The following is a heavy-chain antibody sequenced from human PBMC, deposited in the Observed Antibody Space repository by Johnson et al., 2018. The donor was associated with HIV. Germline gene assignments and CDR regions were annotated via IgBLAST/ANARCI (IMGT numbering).Heavy chain of an antibody. J-gene: IGHJ3*02. CDR2: IGTAGDT. Sequence: VQLVESGGGLVQPGGSLRLSCAASGFTFSSYDMHWVRQATGKGLEWVSAIGTAGDTYYPGSVKGRFTISRENAKNFVYLQMNSLTAGDTAVYYCAKVLGYSSSSRDAFDIWGQGTMVTVSS. D-gene: IGHD6-6*01. V-gene: IGHV3-13*01. CDR1: GFTFSSYD. CDR3: AKVLGYSSSSRDAFDI.